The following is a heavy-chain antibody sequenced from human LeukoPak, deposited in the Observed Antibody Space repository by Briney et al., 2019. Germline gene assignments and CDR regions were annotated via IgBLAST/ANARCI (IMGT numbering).Heavy chain of an antibody. J-gene: IGHJ4*02. CDR1: GYTLTELS. CDR2: FDPEDGET. CDR3: AKGVDYYDSSCWNDY. Sequence: ASVKVSCKVSGYTLTELSMHWVGQPPGKGREGMGGFDPEDGETKYAQKFQGRVTMTVDTYTDTAYMELSSLRSGHTAVYDCAKGVDYYDSSCWNDYWGQGTLVTVSS. D-gene: IGHD3-22*01. V-gene: IGHV1-24*01.